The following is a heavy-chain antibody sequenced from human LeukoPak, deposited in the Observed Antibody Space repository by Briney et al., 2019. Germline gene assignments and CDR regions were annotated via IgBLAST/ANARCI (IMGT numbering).Heavy chain of an antibody. CDR3: ARTHRIHNYYDSSGYSDY. CDR1: RHSIGSGYY. J-gene: IGHJ4*02. Sequence: SETLSLTCSVSRHSIGSGYYWGWIRQSPGKGLVWIGSIYHSGDTYYNPSLKSRATISVDTSKNQFSLRLTSVTAADTAVYYCARTHRIHNYYDSSGYSDYWGQGILVAVSS. CDR2: IYHSGDT. D-gene: IGHD3-22*01. V-gene: IGHV4-38-2*02.